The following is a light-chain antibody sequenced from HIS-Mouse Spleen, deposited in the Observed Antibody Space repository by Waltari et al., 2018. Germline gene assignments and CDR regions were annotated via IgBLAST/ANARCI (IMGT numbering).Light chain of an antibody. CDR3: AAWDDSLNGWV. J-gene: IGLJ3*02. CDR2: SNN. V-gene: IGLV1-44*01. Sequence: QSVLTQPPSASGTPGQRVTISCSGSSSNIGRNTVNWYQQPPGTAPKLRIYSNNQRPPGVPDRFSGAKSGTSASLAISGLQSEDEADYYCAAWDDSLNGWVFGGGTKLTVL. CDR1: SSNIGRNT.